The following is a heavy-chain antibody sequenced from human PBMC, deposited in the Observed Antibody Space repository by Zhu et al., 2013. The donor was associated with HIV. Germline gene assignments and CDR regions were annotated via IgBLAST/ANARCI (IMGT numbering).Heavy chain of an antibody. CDR3: ARPELIGTRPWGLDY. J-gene: IGHJ4*02. CDR1: GGTFSSFA. CDR2: IISIFGTP. D-gene: IGHD6-6*01. V-gene: IGHV1-69*18. Sequence: QVELVQSGAEVKKPGSSVKVSCRSSGGTFSSFAMSWVRQAPGQGLEWMGTIISIFGTPNYAHKFQGRVTITADESSNTAYMELSSLRSDDTAVYYCARPELIGTRPWGLDYWGQGTLVSVSS.